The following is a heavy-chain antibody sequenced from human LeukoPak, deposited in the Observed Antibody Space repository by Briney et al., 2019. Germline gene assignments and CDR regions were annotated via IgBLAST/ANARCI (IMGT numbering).Heavy chain of an antibody. CDR2: ISYDGSNK. CDR3: ARDQPNCSGGSCRNWFDP. J-gene: IGHJ5*02. D-gene: IGHD2-15*01. Sequence: PGGSLRLSCAASGFTFSSYAMHWVRQAPGKGLEWVAVISYDGSNKYYADSVKGRFTISRDNSKNTLYLQMNSLRAEDTAVYYCARDQPNCSGGSCRNWFDPWGQGTLVTVSS. CDR1: GFTFSSYA. V-gene: IGHV3-30-3*01.